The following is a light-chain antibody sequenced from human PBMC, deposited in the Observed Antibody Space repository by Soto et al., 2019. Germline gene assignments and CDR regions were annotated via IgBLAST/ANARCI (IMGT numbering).Light chain of an antibody. V-gene: IGKV3-20*01. CDR3: QQYGGSPRT. J-gene: IGKJ1*01. Sequence: EIVLTQSPGTLSLSPGEGATLSCRSSQSIGGNFLAWYQQRRGQAPRLXIHGASNRATGIPDRFSGSGSGTDFTLTITRLEPEDFAVYYCQQYGGSPRTFGQGTKVDIK. CDR1: QSIGGNF. CDR2: GAS.